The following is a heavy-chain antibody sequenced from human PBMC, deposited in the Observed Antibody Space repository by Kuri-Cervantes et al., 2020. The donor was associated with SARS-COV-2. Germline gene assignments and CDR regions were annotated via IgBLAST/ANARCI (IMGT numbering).Heavy chain of an antibody. Sequence: GSLRLSCTVSGYSISRGYYWGWIRQPPGKGLEWIGYIYHSGSTYYNPSLKSRVTISVDTSKNQFSLKLSSVTAADTAVYYCASRIVVVPAAGPYFDYWGQGTLVTVSS. D-gene: IGHD2-2*01. V-gene: IGHV4-38-2*02. CDR1: GYSISRGYY. J-gene: IGHJ4*02. CDR3: ASRIVVVPAAGPYFDY. CDR2: IYHSGST.